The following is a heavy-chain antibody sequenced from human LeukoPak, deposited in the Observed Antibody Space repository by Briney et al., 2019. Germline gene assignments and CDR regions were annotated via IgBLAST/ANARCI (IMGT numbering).Heavy chain of an antibody. D-gene: IGHD3-22*01. CDR1: GFTFSSYS. CDR2: ISSSSNTK. V-gene: IGHV3-48*02. CDR3: VKTSYYDNSLYGMDV. Sequence: GGSLRLSRAASGFTFSSYSMNWVRQAPGTGLEWISYISSSSNTKSYANSVEGRFTISRDNAKNSLYLQMNSLRDEDTAVYYCVKTSYYDNSLYGMDVWGQGTTVTVSS. J-gene: IGHJ6*02.